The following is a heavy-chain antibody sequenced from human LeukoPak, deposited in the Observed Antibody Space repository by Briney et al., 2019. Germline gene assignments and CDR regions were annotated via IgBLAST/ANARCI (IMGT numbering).Heavy chain of an antibody. V-gene: IGHV3-48*01. J-gene: IGHJ4*02. CDR3: ARGYSSSWYRRGIHYFDY. Sequence: GGSLRLSCAASGFTFSSYSMNWVRQAPGKGLEWVSYISNSSSTIYYADSVKGRFTISRDNAKNSLYLQMNSLRAEDTAVYYCARGYSSSWYRRGIHYFDYWGQGTLVTVSS. D-gene: IGHD6-13*01. CDR2: ISNSSSTI. CDR1: GFTFSSYS.